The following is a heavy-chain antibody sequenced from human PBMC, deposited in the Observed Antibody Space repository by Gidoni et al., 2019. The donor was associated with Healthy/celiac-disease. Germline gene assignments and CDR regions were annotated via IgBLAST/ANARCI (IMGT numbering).Heavy chain of an antibody. CDR3: ARQPWQQLVQRWFDP. J-gene: IGHJ5*02. D-gene: IGHD6-13*01. Sequence: QVQRVGSGGGLVKPGGSRRLSCAATGFTFSHYYMSWIRQAPGKGLEWVSYISSSGSTIYYADSVKGRFTISRDNAKNSLYLQMNSLRAEDTAVYYCARQPWQQLVQRWFDPWGQGTLVTVSS. CDR1: GFTFSHYY. CDR2: ISSSGSTI. V-gene: IGHV3-11*01.